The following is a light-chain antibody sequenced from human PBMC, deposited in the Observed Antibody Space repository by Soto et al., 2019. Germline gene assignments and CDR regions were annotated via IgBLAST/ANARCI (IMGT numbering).Light chain of an antibody. J-gene: IGKJ5*01. CDR3: QGYGSSPPRYT. CDR1: QSVSSSY. CDR2: GAS. Sequence: EIVLTQSPGTLSLSPGERATLSCRASQSVSSSYLAWYQQKPGQAPRLLIYGASSRATGIPDRFSGSGSGTDFTLTISRLEPEDFAVYYCQGYGSSPPRYTFGQGTRLEIK. V-gene: IGKV3-20*01.